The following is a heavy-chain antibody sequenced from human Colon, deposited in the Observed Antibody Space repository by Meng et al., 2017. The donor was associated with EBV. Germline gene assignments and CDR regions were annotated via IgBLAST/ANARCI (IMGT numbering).Heavy chain of an antibody. CDR1: GGSISSNGYY. J-gene: IGHJ4*02. D-gene: IGHD3-10*01. CDR2: IYHSGST. Sequence: LRLAEGGHGRGKPSGTLSPTCTVSGGSISSNGYYWDWFRQPPGKGLEWIGAIYHSGSTSYNPPLQSRVTMFVDTSKNQFSLMLTSGTATDTAVYYCARRRGGSGRDCWGQGTLVTVSS. V-gene: IGHV4-39*01. CDR3: ARRRGGSGRDC.